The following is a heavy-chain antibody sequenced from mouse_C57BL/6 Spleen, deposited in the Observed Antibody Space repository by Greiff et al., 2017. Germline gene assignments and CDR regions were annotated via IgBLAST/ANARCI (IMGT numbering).Heavy chain of an antibody. CDR1: GFTFSDYG. CDR2: ISSGSSTI. Sequence: EVKLVESGGGLVKPGGSLKLSCAASGFTFSDYGMHWVRQAPEKGLEWVAYISSGSSTIYYADTVKGRFTISRDNAKNPLFLQMASLRSEDTAMYYFARGGYSGYFDVWGTEARVTVSA. D-gene: IGHD1-1*02. V-gene: IGHV5-17*01. CDR3: ARGGYSGYFDV. J-gene: IGHJ1*03.